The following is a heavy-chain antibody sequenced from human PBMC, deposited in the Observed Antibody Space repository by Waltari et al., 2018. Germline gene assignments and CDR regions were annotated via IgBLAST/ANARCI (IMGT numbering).Heavy chain of an antibody. CDR1: GFTFTKYD. CDR2: LNLNSGNT. CDR3: ARGRASDY. Sequence: QVQLVQSGAEVKKPGASVRVSCQASGFTFTKYDINWVRQAPGQGLEWMGWLNLNSGNTGYAQKFQGRVTLTRNTSVSTAYMELSSLRSEDTAVYYCARGRASDYWGQGSLVTVSS. J-gene: IGHJ4*02. V-gene: IGHV1-8*01.